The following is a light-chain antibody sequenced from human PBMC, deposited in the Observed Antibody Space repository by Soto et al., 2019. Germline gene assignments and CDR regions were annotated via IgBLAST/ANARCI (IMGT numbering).Light chain of an antibody. CDR3: QKYNSAPRT. V-gene: IGKV1-27*01. CDR1: QGISNY. Sequence: DIQMTQSPSSLSASVGDRVTITCRASQGISNYLAWYQQKPGKVPKLLIYAASTLQSGGPSRFSGSGSGTDFTLTIRSLQPEDVATYYCQKYNSAPRTFAQGTKVEIK. J-gene: IGKJ1*01. CDR2: AAS.